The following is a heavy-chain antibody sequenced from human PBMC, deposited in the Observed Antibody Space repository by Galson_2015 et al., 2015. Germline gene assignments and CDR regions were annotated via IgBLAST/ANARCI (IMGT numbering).Heavy chain of an antibody. CDR1: GFTFSSYW. CDR3: IRPVGGYNGGNWFDP. CDR2: INSNGTNT. D-gene: IGHD5-24*01. J-gene: IGHJ5*02. Sequence: SLRLSCAASGFTFSSYWMHWVRHAPGKGLVWVARINSNGTNTRYADSVKGRFTISRDNAKNTLYLQMNSLRGEDTAVYYCIRPVGGYNGGNWFDPWGQGTLVTVSS. V-gene: IGHV3-74*01.